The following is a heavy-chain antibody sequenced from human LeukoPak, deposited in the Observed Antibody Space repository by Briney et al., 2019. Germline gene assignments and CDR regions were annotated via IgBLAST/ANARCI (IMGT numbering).Heavy chain of an antibody. J-gene: IGHJ4*02. D-gene: IGHD3-10*01. Sequence: PGGSLRLSCAASGFTFSNFWMHWVRQAPGKGLVWVALIYGDGSFTRYADSVKGRFTISRDNAKNSLYLQMNSLRDEDTAVYYCAREPYGSGSYQFDYWGQGTLVTVSS. CDR2: IYGDGSFT. CDR1: GFTFSNFW. V-gene: IGHV3-74*01. CDR3: AREPYGSGSYQFDY.